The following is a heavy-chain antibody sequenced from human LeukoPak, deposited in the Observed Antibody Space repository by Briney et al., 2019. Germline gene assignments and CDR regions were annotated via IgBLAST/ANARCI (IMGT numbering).Heavy chain of an antibody. CDR3: ARGNPGAPLDY. D-gene: IGHD1-26*01. J-gene: IGHJ4*02. CDR2: FNTNTGNP. V-gene: IGHV7-4-1*02. CDR1: AYTLTSYA. Sequence: ASVKVSCKASAYTLTSYAMHWVRQAPGQGLEWMGWFNTNTGNPAYAQGFTGRFLFFLDTSVTTAYLQISSLKAEDTAVYYCARGNPGAPLDYWGQGTLVTVSS.